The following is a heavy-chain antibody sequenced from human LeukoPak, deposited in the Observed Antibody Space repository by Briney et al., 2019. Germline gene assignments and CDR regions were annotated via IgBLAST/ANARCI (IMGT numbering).Heavy chain of an antibody. V-gene: IGHV3-21*01. CDR1: GFTFSRYS. Sequence: PGGSLRLFRAASGFTFSRYSLNWVRQAPVTALEPASPLSSSSSYIYYADSVKGRFTISRDNPKNSLSLQNNRLRAEDTAVYYRASATRGSYYYWGQGTLVTVSS. CDR3: ASATRGSYYY. D-gene: IGHD1-26*01. CDR2: LSSSSSYI. J-gene: IGHJ4*02.